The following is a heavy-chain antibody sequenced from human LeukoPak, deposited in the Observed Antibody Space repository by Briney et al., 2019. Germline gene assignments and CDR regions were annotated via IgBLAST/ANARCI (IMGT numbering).Heavy chain of an antibody. CDR3: ASLGSSGGSSEPFDY. D-gene: IGHD2-15*01. CDR2: IWYDGSNK. J-gene: IGHJ4*02. CDR1: GFTFSSYG. Sequence: PGRWLSLSCAGSGFTFSSYGRHGVRQAPGKGLERVAVIWYDGSNKYYADSVKGRFTISRDNSKNTLYLQMNRLRAEDTAVYYCASLGSSGGSSEPFDYWGQGTLVTVSS. V-gene: IGHV3-33*01.